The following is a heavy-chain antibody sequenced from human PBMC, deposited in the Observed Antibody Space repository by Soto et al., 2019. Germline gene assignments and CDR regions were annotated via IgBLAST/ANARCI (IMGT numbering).Heavy chain of an antibody. CDR3: ARDQDWFDP. V-gene: IGHV4-59*01. J-gene: IGHJ5*02. Sequence: LSLTCTVSGGSISSYYWSWIRQPPGKGLEWIGYIYYSGSTNYNPSLKSRVTISVDTSKNQFSLKLSSVTAADTAVYYCARDQDWFDPWGQGTLVTVSS. CDR1: GGSISSYY. CDR2: IYYSGST.